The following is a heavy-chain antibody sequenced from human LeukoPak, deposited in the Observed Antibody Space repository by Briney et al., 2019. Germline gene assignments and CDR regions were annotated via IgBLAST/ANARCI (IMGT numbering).Heavy chain of an antibody. CDR2: ISHGGST. D-gene: IGHD1-26*01. V-gene: IGHV4-4*02. J-gene: IGHJ4*02. CDR1: TGSISSDNW. CDR3: RVSGGSGGVYFDS. Sequence: SGTLSLTCAVSTGSISSDNWWSWVRQPPGKGLEWIRVISHGGSTNYNPSVMRRVTMSVDKSKNQFSLNLSSVTAADTATYYCRVSGGSGGVYFDSWGQGTLVTVSS.